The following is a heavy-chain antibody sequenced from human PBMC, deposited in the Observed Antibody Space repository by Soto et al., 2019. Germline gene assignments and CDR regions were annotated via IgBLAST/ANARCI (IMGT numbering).Heavy chain of an antibody. V-gene: IGHV1-69*06. CDR2: IIPIFGTA. D-gene: IGHD4-17*01. J-gene: IGHJ5*02. CDR3: ARTTLLPKSWFEP. Sequence: QVQLVQSGAEVKKPGSSVKVSCKASGGTFSSYAISWVRQAPGQGLEWMVGIIPIFGTANYAQKFQGRVTITVAKSTSTAYMELSSLRSEDTAVYYCARTTLLPKSWFEPWGQGTLVTVSS. CDR1: GGTFSSYA.